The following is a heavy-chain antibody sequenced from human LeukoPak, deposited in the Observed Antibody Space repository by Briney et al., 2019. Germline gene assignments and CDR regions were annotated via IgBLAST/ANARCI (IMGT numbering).Heavy chain of an antibody. V-gene: IGHV3-53*01. J-gene: IGHJ4*02. CDR1: GFTVSSNY. Sequence: PGGSLRLSCAASGFTVSSNYMSWVRQAPGKGLEWVSVIYSGGSTYYADSVKGRFTISRDNSKNTLYLQMNSLRAEDTAVYYCAAPGYSSSWYYFDYWGQGTLVPVSS. D-gene: IGHD6-13*01. CDR2: IYSGGST. CDR3: AAPGYSSSWYYFDY.